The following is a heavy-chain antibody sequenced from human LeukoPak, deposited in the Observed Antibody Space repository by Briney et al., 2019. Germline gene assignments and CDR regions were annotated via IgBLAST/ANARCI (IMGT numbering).Heavy chain of an antibody. CDR3: ARDFRFLEDY. D-gene: IGHD3-3*01. CDR2: ISGSSSYI. CDR1: GFTFSSYS. V-gene: IGHV3-21*01. Sequence: GGSLRLSCAASGFTFSSYSMNWVRQAPGKGLEWVSSISGSSSYIYYADSVKGRFTISRHNAKNSLYLQMNSLRAEDTAVYYCARDFRFLEDYWGQGTLVTVSS. J-gene: IGHJ4*02.